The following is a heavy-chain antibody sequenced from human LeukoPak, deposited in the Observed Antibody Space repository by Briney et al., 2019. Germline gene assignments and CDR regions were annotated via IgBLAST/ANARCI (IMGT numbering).Heavy chain of an antibody. J-gene: IGHJ4*02. Sequence: GGSLRLSCAASGFTFSDYYMSWIRQAPGKGLEWVSYISSSGSTIYYADSVKGRFTISRDNAKNSLYLQMNSLKAEDTAVYYCARAIATYYYDSSGYWGQGTLVTVSS. CDR3: ARAIATYYYDSSGY. CDR2: ISSSGSTI. CDR1: GFTFSDYY. V-gene: IGHV3-11*01. D-gene: IGHD3-22*01.